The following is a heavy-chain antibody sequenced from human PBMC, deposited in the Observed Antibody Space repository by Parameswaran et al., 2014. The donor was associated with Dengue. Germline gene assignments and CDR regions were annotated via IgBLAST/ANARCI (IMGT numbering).Heavy chain of an antibody. Sequence: QAGESLKISCAASGFTVSSNYMSWVRQAPGKGLEWVSVIYSGGSTYYADSVKGRFTISRDNSKNTLYLQMNSLRAEDTAVYYCSRGCSSCMDAFDSLGQGTMVT. V-gene: IGHV3-53*01. D-gene: IGHD2-2*01. CDR2: IYSGGST. J-gene: IGHJ3*01. CDR3: SRGCSSCMDAFDS. CDR1: GFTVSSNY.